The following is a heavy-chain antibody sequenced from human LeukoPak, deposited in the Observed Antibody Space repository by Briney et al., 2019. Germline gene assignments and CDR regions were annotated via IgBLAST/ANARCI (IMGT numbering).Heavy chain of an antibody. D-gene: IGHD3-22*01. CDR2: IYYSGST. J-gene: IGHJ4*02. CDR1: GGSISSYY. Sequence: SETLSLTCTVSGGSISSYYWSWIRQPPGKGLEWIGCIYYSGSTNYNPSLKSRVTISVDTSKNQFSLKLSSVTAADTAVYYCARGTYYYDSSGSYYSDYWGQGTLVTVSS. V-gene: IGHV4-59*01. CDR3: ARGTYYYDSSGSYYSDY.